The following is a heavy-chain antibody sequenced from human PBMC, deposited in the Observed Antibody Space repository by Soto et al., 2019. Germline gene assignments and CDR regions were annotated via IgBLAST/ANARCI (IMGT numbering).Heavy chain of an antibody. J-gene: IGHJ4*02. D-gene: IGHD6-19*01. CDR2: MTDDGGGT. CDR3: GKDRGRSGWPDFGI. V-gene: IGHV3-23*01. Sequence: RSCVKQKPGKGLEWISTMTDDGGGTFYADSVKGRFTFSRDNSKNTLYLQMDNPRAEDTASYYCGKDRGRSGWPDFGIWGQLTQVAVSS.